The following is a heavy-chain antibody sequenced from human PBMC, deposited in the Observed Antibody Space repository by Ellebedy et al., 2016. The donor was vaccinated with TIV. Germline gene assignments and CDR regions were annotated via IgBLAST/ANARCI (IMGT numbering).Heavy chain of an antibody. Sequence: GGSLRLSXAASGFTFSSYGMHWVRQAPGKGLEWVAVISYDGSNKYYADSVKGRFTISRDNSKNTLYLQMNSLRAEDTAVYYCAREDIVVVPAAVYWGQGTLVTVSS. CDR1: GFTFSSYG. CDR3: AREDIVVVPAAVY. CDR2: ISYDGSNK. D-gene: IGHD2-2*01. J-gene: IGHJ4*02. V-gene: IGHV3-30*03.